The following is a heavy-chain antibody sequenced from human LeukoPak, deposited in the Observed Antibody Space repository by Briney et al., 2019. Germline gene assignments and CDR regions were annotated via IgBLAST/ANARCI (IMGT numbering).Heavy chain of an antibody. CDR3: ARGPLKVAAAGTSDY. Sequence: GGSLRLSCAASGFTFSDYYMSWIRQAPGKRLEWVSYISSSGSTIYYADSVKGRFTISRDNAKNSLYLQMNSLRAEDAAVYYCARGPLKVAAAGTSDYWGQGTLVTVSS. D-gene: IGHD6-13*01. CDR1: GFTFSDYY. CDR2: ISSSGSTI. V-gene: IGHV3-11*04. J-gene: IGHJ4*02.